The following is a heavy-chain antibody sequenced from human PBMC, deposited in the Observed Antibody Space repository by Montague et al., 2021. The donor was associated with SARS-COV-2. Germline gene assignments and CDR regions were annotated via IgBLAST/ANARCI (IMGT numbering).Heavy chain of an antibody. CDR2: INYSGTT. CDR1: GGSITDRTYY. J-gene: IGHJ4*02. CDR3: ARHWGIAAAGN. V-gene: IGHV4-39*01. Sequence: SETLSLTCSVSGGSITDRTYYWGCIRQSPGKGLEWIGAINYSGTTYYNPSLKSRVTISLNTAKNQFSLKMTSVTAADTAVYYSARHWGIAAAGNWGQGTLVTVSS. D-gene: IGHD6-13*01.